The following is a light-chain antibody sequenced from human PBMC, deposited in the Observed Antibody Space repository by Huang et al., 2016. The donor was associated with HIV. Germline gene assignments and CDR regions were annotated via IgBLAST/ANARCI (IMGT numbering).Light chain of an antibody. J-gene: IGKJ5*01. CDR2: GAS. CDR1: QSVSTN. Sequence: EIVMTQSPATLSVSPGERATLACRASQSVSTNLAWYQQKPGQAPRLLIYGASTRATSIPARFSGSGSGTEFTLTISSLQSEYFTVYYCQQYNHWLITFGQGTRLEIK. CDR3: QQYNHWLIT. V-gene: IGKV3-15*01.